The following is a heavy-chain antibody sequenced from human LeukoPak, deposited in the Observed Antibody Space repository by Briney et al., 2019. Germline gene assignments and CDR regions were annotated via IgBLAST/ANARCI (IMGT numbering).Heavy chain of an antibody. D-gene: IGHD3-3*01. V-gene: IGHV3-33*01. Sequence: AGGSLRHSCAASGFPFTSSGFHWVCQAPGKGPEWVALIWYDGSNKYYADSVKGRFTISRDNSKNTLYLQMNSLRAEDTAVYYCAGGEYDFWSGYCLGALYWGQATLVTVSS. J-gene: IGHJ4*02. CDR1: GFPFTSSG. CDR3: AGGEYDFWSGYCLGALY. CDR2: IWYDGSNK.